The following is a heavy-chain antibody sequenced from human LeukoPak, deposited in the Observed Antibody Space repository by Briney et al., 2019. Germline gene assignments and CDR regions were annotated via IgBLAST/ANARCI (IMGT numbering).Heavy chain of an antibody. D-gene: IGHD4-17*01. Sequence: PSETLYLTCTVSGGSISSYYWSWIRQPPGKGLEWIGYIYYSGSTNYNPSLKSRVTISVDTSKNQFSLKLSSVTAADTAVYYCARLVTTELDAFDIWGQGTMVTVSS. V-gene: IGHV4-59*01. CDR1: GGSISSYY. CDR2: IYYSGST. J-gene: IGHJ3*02. CDR3: ARLVTTELDAFDI.